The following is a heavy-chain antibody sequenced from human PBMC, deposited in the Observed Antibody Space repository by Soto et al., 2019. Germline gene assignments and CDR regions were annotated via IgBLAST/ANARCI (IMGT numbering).Heavy chain of an antibody. CDR2: IYHSGGT. D-gene: IGHD2-15*01. V-gene: IGHV4-4*02. CDR3: AKGGGPRGYYGMDV. J-gene: IGHJ6*02. CDR1: GDSISNKNW. Sequence: PSETLSLTCAVSGDSISNKNWWSWVRQSPGKGLEWIGEIYHSGGTNYNPALKSRIAISADMSDNQFSLRLTSVTAADTAVYYCAKGGGPRGYYGMDVWGQGTSVTVSS.